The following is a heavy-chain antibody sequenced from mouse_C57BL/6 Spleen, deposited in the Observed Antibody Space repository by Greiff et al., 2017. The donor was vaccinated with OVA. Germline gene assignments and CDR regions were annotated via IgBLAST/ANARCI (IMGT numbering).Heavy chain of an antibody. Sequence: QVQLKESGAELVKPGASVKISCKASGYAFSSYWMNWVKQRPGKGLEWIGQIYPGDGDTNYNGKFKGKATLTADKSSSTAYMQLSSLTSEDSAVYFCARSQLGRFGYYWGQGTTLTVSS. D-gene: IGHD4-1*02. CDR3: ARSQLGRFGYY. CDR1: GYAFSSYW. J-gene: IGHJ2*01. CDR2: IYPGDGDT. V-gene: IGHV1-80*01.